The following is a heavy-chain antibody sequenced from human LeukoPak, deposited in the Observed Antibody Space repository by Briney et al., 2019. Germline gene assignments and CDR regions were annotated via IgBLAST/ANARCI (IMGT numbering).Heavy chain of an antibody. CDR2: INGGGSFT. CDR3: ARGPGGSYSHFDC. V-gene: IGHV3-23*03. Sequence: GGSLRLSCAASGFTFSNYVMGWVRQDPGKGLQWVSIINGGGSFTSYADSVKGRLTISRDNSKNTLFLQMDSLRAEDTAVYYCARGPGGSYSHFDCWGQGTLVTVSS. CDR1: GFTFSNYV. D-gene: IGHD1-26*01. J-gene: IGHJ4*02.